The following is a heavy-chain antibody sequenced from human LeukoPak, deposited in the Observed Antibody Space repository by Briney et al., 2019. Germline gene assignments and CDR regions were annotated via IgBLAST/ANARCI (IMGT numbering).Heavy chain of an antibody. Sequence: ASVKVSCKVSGYTLTESSMHWVRQAPGKGLEWMGGFDPEDGETIYAQKFQGRVTMTEDTSTDTAYMELSSLRSEDTAVYYCATAGSVTTPFYYYYGMDVWGQGTTVTVSS. CDR2: FDPEDGET. CDR1: GYTLTESS. D-gene: IGHD4-17*01. J-gene: IGHJ6*02. CDR3: ATAGSVTTPFYYYYGMDV. V-gene: IGHV1-24*01.